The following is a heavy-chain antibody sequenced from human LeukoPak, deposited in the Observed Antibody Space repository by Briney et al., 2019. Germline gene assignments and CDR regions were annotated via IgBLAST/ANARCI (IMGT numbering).Heavy chain of an antibody. CDR1: GFTFSSYD. Sequence: GGSLRLSCAASGFTFSSYDMSWVRQAPGKGLEWVSGISWNSGSIGYADPVKGRFTISRDNAKNSLYLQMNSLRAEDTALYYCAKDANDYGDYGLDYWGQGTLVTVSS. V-gene: IGHV3-9*01. D-gene: IGHD4-17*01. J-gene: IGHJ4*02. CDR2: ISWNSGSI. CDR3: AKDANDYGDYGLDY.